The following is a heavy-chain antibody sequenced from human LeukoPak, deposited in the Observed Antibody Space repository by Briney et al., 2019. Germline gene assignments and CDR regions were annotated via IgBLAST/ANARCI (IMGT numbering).Heavy chain of an antibody. V-gene: IGHV4-4*02. D-gene: IGHD6-13*01. CDR2: IYHSGST. J-gene: IGHJ4*02. Sequence: SGTLSLTCAVSGGSISSSNWWSWVRQPPGKGLEWIGEIYHSGSTNYNPSLKSRVTISVDKSENQFSLKLSSVTAADTAVYYCASRKPGIAAAGPFDYWGQGTLVTVSS. CDR3: ASRKPGIAAAGPFDY. CDR1: GGSISSSNW.